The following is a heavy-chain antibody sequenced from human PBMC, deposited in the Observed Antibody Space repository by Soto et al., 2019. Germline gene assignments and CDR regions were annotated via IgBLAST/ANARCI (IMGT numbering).Heavy chain of an antibody. CDR1: GFTFSDYY. V-gene: IGHV3-11*01. D-gene: IGHD2-2*01. CDR3: ARDSPDIVVVPAAIYGMDV. J-gene: IGHJ6*02. CDR2: ISSSGSTI. Sequence: QVQLVESGGGLVKPGGSLRLSCAASGFTFSDYYMSWIRQAPGKGLEWVSYISSSGSTIYYADSVKGRFTISRDNAKNSLYLQMNSLRAEDTAVYYCARDSPDIVVVPAAIYGMDVWGQGTTVTVSS.